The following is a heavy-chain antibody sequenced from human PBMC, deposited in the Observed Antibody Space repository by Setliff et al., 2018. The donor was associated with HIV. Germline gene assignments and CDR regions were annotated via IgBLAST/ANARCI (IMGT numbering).Heavy chain of an antibody. CDR1: GVTSGDYY. J-gene: IGHJ6*03. D-gene: IGHD2-15*01. CDR2: IYSSGTK. Sequence: LSLTCTFSGVTSGDYYWTWIRQHPVKGLEWIGYIYSSGTKYYNPSLKGRLAISLDTSKNQFSLNLKSVTAADAAVYYCARGFCSGGFCHPNFYHYMDVWGKGTTVTVS. V-gene: IGHV4-31*02. CDR3: ARGFCSGGFCHPNFYHYMDV.